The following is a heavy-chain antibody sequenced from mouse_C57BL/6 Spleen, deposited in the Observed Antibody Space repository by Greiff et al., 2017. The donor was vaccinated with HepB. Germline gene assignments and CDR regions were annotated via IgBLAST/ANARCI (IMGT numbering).Heavy chain of an antibody. CDR3: TTGYYGSSYDYAMDY. J-gene: IGHJ4*01. D-gene: IGHD1-1*01. V-gene: IGHV14-4*01. CDR1: GFNIKDDY. Sequence: EVQLQQSGAELVRPGASVKLSCTASGFNIKDDYMHWVKQRPEQGLEWIGWIDPENGDTEYASKFQGKATITADTSSNTAYLQLSSLTSDDTAVYYCTTGYYGSSYDYAMDYWGQGTSVTVSS. CDR2: IDPENGDT.